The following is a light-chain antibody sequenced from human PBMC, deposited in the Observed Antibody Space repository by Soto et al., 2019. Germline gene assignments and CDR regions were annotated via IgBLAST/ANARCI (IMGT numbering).Light chain of an antibody. CDR2: RSS. CDR1: QTISNY. CDR3: QQYYIYAT. J-gene: IGKJ1*01. V-gene: IGKV1-5*03. Sequence: DIQMTQSPSTLSASVGDRVTITCRASQTISNYLTWYQQRPGKAPKLLIYRSSILQNGVPTRFSGSGSGTEVTHALSSLQPDDVATYNCQQYYIYATFGQGTRV.